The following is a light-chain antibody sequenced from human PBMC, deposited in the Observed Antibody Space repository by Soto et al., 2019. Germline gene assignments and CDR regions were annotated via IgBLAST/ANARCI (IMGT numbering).Light chain of an antibody. V-gene: IGLV2-14*01. CDR2: EVS. CDR3: SSYTRSSTWV. J-gene: IGLJ3*02. Sequence: QSALTQPSSVSGSPGQSITISCTGTSSDVGGYDFVSWYKHHPGKAPKLIIYEVSNRPSGVSDRFSGSKSGNTASLTISGLQAEDEADYYCSSYTRSSTWVFGGGTKLTVL. CDR1: SSDVGGYDF.